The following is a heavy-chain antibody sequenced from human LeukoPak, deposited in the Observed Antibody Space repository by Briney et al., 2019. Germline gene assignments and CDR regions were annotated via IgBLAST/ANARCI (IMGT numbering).Heavy chain of an antibody. J-gene: IGHJ5*02. CDR3: ARPGRDGGYSYGFDQ. D-gene: IGHD5-18*01. Sequence: AGESLKISRKGSGYSFTNYWIGWVRQMPGKGLEWMGIIYPGDSETRYSPSFQGQVTISADKSITTAYLQWSSLKASDTAMYYCARPGRDGGYSYGFDQWGQGTLVTVSS. CDR1: GYSFTNYW. CDR2: IYPGDSET. V-gene: IGHV5-51*01.